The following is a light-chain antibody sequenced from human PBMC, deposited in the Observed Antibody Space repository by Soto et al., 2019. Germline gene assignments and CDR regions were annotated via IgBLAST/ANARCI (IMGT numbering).Light chain of an antibody. J-gene: IGKJ4*01. V-gene: IGKV3-20*01. CDR3: QQYGSSPLT. CDR1: QTVSFSY. Sequence: EIVLTQSPGTLSLSPGDRATLCCRASQTVSFSYLAWYQQKPGQAPRLLIYGASSRATGIPDRFSGSESGTDFTLTISRLEPEDFAVYYCQQYGSSPLTFGGGTKVEIK. CDR2: GAS.